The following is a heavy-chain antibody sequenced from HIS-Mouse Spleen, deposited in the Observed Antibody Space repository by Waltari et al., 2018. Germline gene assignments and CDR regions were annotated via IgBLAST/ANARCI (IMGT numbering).Heavy chain of an antibody. CDR1: GFTFSRYW. D-gene: IGHD6-13*01. CDR2: IKQHGSEK. CDR3: ARVGGQQLITDAFDI. Sequence: EVQLVESGGGLVQPGGSLRLSCAAAGFTFSRYWMSWVRHAPGKGLEWVANIKQHGSEKHYVDSVKGRFTISRDNAKNSLYLQMNSLRAEDTAVYYCARVGGQQLITDAFDIWGQGTMVTVSS. J-gene: IGHJ3*02. V-gene: IGHV3-7*01.